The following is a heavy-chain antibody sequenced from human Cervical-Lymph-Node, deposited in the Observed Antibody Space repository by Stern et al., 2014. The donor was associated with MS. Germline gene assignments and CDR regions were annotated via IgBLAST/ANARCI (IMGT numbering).Heavy chain of an antibody. CDR3: ARAYCGGDCYTDYYYGMDV. J-gene: IGHJ6*02. V-gene: IGHV3-30*03. CDR1: GFTLSIYG. D-gene: IGHD2-21*01. Sequence: VQLVESGGGVVQPGRSLRLSCVASGFTLSIYGMHWVRQVPGKGLEWVAVLSYDEKNEYYADYVKGRFTVSRDKSKNPLFLQMNSLRAEDTALYYCARAYCGGDCYTDYYYGMDVWGQGTMVTVSS. CDR2: LSYDEKNE.